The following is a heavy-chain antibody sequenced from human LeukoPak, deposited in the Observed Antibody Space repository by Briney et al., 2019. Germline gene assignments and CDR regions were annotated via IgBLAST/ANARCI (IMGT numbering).Heavy chain of an antibody. CDR3: ARVGTAEGTLEDY. CDR2: IKQDGNEK. J-gene: IGHJ4*02. D-gene: IGHD6-13*01. CDR1: GFTFSTYW. Sequence: GGSLRLSCAASGFTFSTYWMSWVRQAPGKGLEWAANIKQDGNEKYCVNSVKGRFTISRDNAKNSLYLQMNSLRVEDTAVYYCARVGTAEGTLEDYWGQGTLVTVSS. V-gene: IGHV3-7*01.